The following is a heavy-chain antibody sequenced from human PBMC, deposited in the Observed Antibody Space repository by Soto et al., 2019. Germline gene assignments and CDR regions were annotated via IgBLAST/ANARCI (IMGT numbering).Heavy chain of an antibody. CDR1: GYTFTSYG. CDR2: ISDYNGNT. V-gene: IGHV1-18*01. Sequence: QGQLVQSGAAVKKPGASVTVSCRASGYTFTSYGISWVRQAPGQGLERMGWISDYNGNTDYAQKLQGRVTMTTDTPTSTAYMELRRLRSYDTAVYYSVVAAHPYYFDCWGQGTLGTVCS. D-gene: IGHD2-15*01. J-gene: IGHJ4*02. CDR3: VVAAHPYYFDC.